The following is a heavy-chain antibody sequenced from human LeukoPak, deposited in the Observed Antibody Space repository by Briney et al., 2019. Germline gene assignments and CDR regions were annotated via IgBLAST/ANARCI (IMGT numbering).Heavy chain of an antibody. D-gene: IGHD1-26*01. Sequence: APVKVSCKASGYTFTGYYMHWVRQAPGQGLEWMGWINPNSGGTNYAQKFQGRVTMTRDTSISTAYMELSRLRSDDTAVYYCAREELAAGRPFDYWGQGTLVTVSS. J-gene: IGHJ4*02. CDR3: AREELAAGRPFDY. CDR1: GYTFTGYY. CDR2: INPNSGGT. V-gene: IGHV1-2*02.